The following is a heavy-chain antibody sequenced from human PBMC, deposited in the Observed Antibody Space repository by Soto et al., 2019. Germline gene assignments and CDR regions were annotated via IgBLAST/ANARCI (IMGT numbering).Heavy chain of an antibody. CDR3: ARDPLS. J-gene: IGHJ5*02. CDR2: TNSGGST. CDR1: GFSVSSNY. Sequence: GGSLRLSCAASGFSVSSNYMSWVRQAPGKGLEWVSVTNSGGSTDYADSVKGRFTISRDNSKNTLYLQMNSLRAEDTAVYYCARDPLSWGQGTLVTVSS. V-gene: IGHV3-66*01.